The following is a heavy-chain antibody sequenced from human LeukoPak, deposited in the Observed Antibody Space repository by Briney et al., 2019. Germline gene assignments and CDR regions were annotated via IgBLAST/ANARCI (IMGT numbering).Heavy chain of an antibody. CDR1: GYTFTGYY. Sequence: ASVKVSCKASGYTFTGYYIHWVRQAPGQGLEWMGWINPNSGGTDYAQKFQGWVTMTRDTSINTVYMELSRLKSADTAVYFCARDSTIASAMDAWGQGTTVTVSS. CDR3: ARDSTIASAMDA. J-gene: IGHJ6*02. CDR2: INPNSGGT. V-gene: IGHV1-2*04. D-gene: IGHD2-2*01.